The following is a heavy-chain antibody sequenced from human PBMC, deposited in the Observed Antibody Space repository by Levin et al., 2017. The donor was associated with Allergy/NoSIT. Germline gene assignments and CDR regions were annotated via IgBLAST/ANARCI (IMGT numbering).Heavy chain of an antibody. V-gene: IGHV3-7*01. CDR1: GFTFRNYW. CDR2: IKQDGSEK. D-gene: IGHD6-19*01. CDR3: ARSNIEVAGFKY. J-gene: IGHJ4*02. Sequence: PSQTLSLTCAASGFTFRNYWMSWVRQAPGKGLEWVANIKQDGSEKYYVDSVKGRFTISRDNAKNSLHLQMNSLRAEDTAVYYCARSNIEVAGFKYWGQGTLVTVSS.